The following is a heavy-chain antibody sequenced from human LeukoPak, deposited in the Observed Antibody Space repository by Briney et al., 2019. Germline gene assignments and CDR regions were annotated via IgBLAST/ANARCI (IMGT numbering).Heavy chain of an antibody. V-gene: IGHV4-59*01. D-gene: IGHD6-19*01. CDR3: ASSPGYSSGSDY. J-gene: IGHJ4*02. Sequence: PSQTLSLTCTVSGGSIGSYYWSWIRQPPGKGLEWIGYIYYSGSTNYNPSLKSRVTISVDTSKNQFSLKLSSVTAADTAVYYCASSPGYSSGSDYWGQGTLVTVSS. CDR2: IYYSGST. CDR1: GGSIGSYY.